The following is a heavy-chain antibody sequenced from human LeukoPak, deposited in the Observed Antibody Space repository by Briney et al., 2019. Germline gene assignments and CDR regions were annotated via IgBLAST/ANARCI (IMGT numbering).Heavy chain of an antibody. CDR3: ARGSTGAFDP. J-gene: IGHJ5*02. V-gene: IGHV4-39*07. D-gene: IGHD1-14*01. Sequence: SETLSLTCTVSGGSISSSGWYWDWVRQPPGKGLEFIGGINYSGNVYYDPSLKSRVTISIDTSKNQLSLRLTSVTAADTAVYYCARGSTGAFDPWGQGTLVTVSS. CDR2: INYSGNV. CDR1: GGSISSSGWY.